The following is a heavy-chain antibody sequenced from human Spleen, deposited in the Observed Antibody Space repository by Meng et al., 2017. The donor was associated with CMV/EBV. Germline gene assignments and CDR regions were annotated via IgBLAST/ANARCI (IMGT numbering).Heavy chain of an antibody. Sequence: GGSLRLSCAASGFTFSSYAMSWVRQAPGKGLEWVANIKQGGSEEYYVDSVKGRFTISRDDAKNSLSLQMNSLRAEDTAIYYCARVPYYYDFWCGHDYYFDYWGQGTLVTVSS. CDR2: IKQGGSEE. J-gene: IGHJ4*02. V-gene: IGHV3-7*01. CDR1: GFTFSSYA. CDR3: ARVPYYYDFWCGHDYYFDY. D-gene: IGHD3-3*01.